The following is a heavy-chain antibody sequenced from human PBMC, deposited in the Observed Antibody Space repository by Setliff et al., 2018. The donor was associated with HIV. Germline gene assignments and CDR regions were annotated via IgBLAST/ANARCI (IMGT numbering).Heavy chain of an antibody. J-gene: IGHJ6*02. CDR2: IYYTGRT. CDR3: AKDRWDSGGYYYYGMDV. D-gene: IGHD3-10*01. Sequence: PSETLSLTCTVSGDSISRRIYYWGWIRQPPGKGLEWIGDIYYTGRTNYNPSLTSRVTISVDTSKNRFSLKLSSVTAFDTAVYYCAKDRWDSGGYYYYGMDVWGQGTTVTVSS. CDR1: GDSISRRIYY. V-gene: IGHV4-39*07.